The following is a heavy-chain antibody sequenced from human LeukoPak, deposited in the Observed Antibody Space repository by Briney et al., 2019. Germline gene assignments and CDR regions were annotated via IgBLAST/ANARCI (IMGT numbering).Heavy chain of an antibody. V-gene: IGHV1-69*04. CDR1: GGTFSSYA. CDR2: IIPILGIA. J-gene: IGHJ4*02. CDR3: ARVGNWNAAGY. Sequence: ASVKVSCKASGGTFSSYAISWVRQAPGQGLEWMGRIIPILGIANYAQKFQGRVTITADKSTSTAYMELSSLRSEDTAVYYCARVGNWNAAGYWGQGTLVTVSS. D-gene: IGHD1-20*01.